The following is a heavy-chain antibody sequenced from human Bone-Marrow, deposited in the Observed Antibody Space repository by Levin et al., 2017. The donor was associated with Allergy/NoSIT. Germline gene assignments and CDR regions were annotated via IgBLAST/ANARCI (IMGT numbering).Heavy chain of an antibody. CDR2: ISYDGSNK. CDR3: AKGRIFKLEQQAYDAFDI. D-gene: IGHD1/OR15-1a*01. V-gene: IGHV3-30*18. CDR1: GFTFSSYG. Sequence: GGSLRLSCAASGFTFSSYGMHWVRQAPGKGLEWVAVISYDGSNKYYADSVKGRFTISRDNSKNTLYLQMNSLRAEDTAVYYCAKGRIFKLEQQAYDAFDIWGQGTMVTVSS. J-gene: IGHJ3*02.